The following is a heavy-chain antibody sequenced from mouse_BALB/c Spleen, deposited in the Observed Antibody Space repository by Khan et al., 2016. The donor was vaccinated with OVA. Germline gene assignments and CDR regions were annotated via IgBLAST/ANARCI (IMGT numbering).Heavy chain of an antibody. CDR2: INPSTGYT. V-gene: IGHV1-7*01. D-gene: IGHD1-1*01. J-gene: IGHJ2*01. CDR1: GYTFINYW. CDR3: ARRGLRWDFDY. Sequence: VQLQQSGAELAKPGASVKMSCKASGYTFINYWILWVKQRPGQGLEWIGYINPSTGYTEYNQNFKDKATLTEDKSSRTAYMHMRSLTSEDSAVYYCARRGLRWDFDYWGQGTTLTVSS.